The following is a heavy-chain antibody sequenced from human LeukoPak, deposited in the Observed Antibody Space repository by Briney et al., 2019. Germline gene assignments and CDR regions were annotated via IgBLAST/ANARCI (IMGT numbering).Heavy chain of an antibody. CDR1: GFIFSSYG. Sequence: GGSLRLSCAASGFIFSSYGMHWVRQAPGKGLEWVALISYDGSETCYADSVKGRFTISRDNSKNTLYLQMNSLRAEDTAVYYCAIVPYGDYDVATNYYYGMDVWGKGTTVTVSS. CDR2: ISYDGSET. V-gene: IGHV3-30*03. J-gene: IGHJ6*04. D-gene: IGHD4-17*01. CDR3: AIVPYGDYDVATNYYYGMDV.